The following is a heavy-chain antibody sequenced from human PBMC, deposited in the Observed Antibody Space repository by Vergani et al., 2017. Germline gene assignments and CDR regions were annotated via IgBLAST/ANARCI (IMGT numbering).Heavy chain of an antibody. V-gene: IGHV4-38-2*01. Sequence: QVQLQESGPGLVKPSETLSLTCDVSDYSISTGHYWAWIRQPPGKGLEWIGYIHHSGSTFYNPSLKSRVTVSVATSKNQFSLKLRSVTAADTAFYYCARLGSGAGTQEFYFDYWGQGTLVTVSS. D-gene: IGHD6-19*01. CDR1: DYSISTGHY. J-gene: IGHJ4*02. CDR3: ARLGSGAGTQEFYFDY. CDR2: IHHSGST.